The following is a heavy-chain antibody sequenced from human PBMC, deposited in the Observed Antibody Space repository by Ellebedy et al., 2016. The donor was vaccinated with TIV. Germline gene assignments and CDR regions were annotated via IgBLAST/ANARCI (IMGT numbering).Heavy chain of an antibody. D-gene: IGHD6-19*01. CDR1: GFTFSSYS. CDR3: ARDRHWLVPTWFDP. CDR2: ISSSSSYI. Sequence: PGGSLRLSCAASGFTFSSYSMNWVRQAPGKGLEWVSSISSSSSYIYYADSVKGRFTISRDNAKNSLYLQMNSLRAEDTAVYYCARDRHWLVPTWFDPWGQGTLVTVSS. V-gene: IGHV3-21*01. J-gene: IGHJ5*02.